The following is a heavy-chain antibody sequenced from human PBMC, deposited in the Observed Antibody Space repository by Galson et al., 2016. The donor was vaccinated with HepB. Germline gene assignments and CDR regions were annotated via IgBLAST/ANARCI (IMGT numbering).Heavy chain of an antibody. CDR2: FYSGDTT. CDR3: ASIVYWGGAYDI. D-gene: IGHD3-16*01. CDR1: RFTVGSNY. V-gene: IGHV3-53*01. J-gene: IGHJ3*02. Sequence: SLRLSCAASRFTVGSNYMSWVRLAPGKGLEWVSVFYSGDTTYYADSVKGRFTISRDNSKNTLYLQMNSLRAEDTAVYYCASIVYWGGAYDIWGQGTMVTVSS.